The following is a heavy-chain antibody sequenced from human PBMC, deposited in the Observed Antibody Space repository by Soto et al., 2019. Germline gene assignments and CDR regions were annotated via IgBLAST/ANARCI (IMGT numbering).Heavy chain of an antibody. D-gene: IGHD2-15*01. Sequence: QVQLVESGGGVVQPGRSLRLSCAASGFTFSSYAMHWVRQAPGKGLEWVAVISYDGSNKYYADSVKGRFTISRDNSKNTLYLQMNSLRAEDTAVYYCARVAATKSYWGQGTLVTVSS. CDR3: ARVAATKSY. J-gene: IGHJ4*02. CDR2: ISYDGSNK. CDR1: GFTFSSYA. V-gene: IGHV3-30-3*01.